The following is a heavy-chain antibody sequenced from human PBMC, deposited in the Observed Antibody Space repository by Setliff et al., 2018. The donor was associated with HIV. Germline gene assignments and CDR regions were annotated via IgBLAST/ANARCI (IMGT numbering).Heavy chain of an antibody. V-gene: IGHV1-18*01. CDR2: ISTYSDET. CDR3: ARDVEHMMDV. CDR1: GYTFTTYG. Sequence: ASVKVSCKPSGYTFTTYGLSWVRQAPGQGLEWMGWISTYSDETSSSQNLQGRVTMTTDTSTSTAYMELRRLTFDDTAVYYCARDVEHMMDVWGQGTTVTVSS. J-gene: IGHJ6*02.